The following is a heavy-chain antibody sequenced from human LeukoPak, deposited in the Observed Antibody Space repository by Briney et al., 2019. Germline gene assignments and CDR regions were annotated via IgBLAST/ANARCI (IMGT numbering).Heavy chain of an antibody. CDR1: GGSFSGYH. J-gene: IGHJ4*02. V-gene: IGHV4-34*01. Sequence: PSETLSLTCAVYGGSFSGYHRSWIRQPPGKGLEWIGEINHSGSTNYNPSLKSRVTISVDTSKNQFSLKLSSVTAADTAVYYCARGGYDYSRGCYFDYWGQGTLVTVSS. CDR2: INHSGST. D-gene: IGHD4-11*01. CDR3: ARGGYDYSRGCYFDY.